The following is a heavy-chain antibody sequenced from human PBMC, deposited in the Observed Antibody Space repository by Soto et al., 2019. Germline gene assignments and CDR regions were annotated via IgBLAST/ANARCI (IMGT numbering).Heavy chain of an antibody. V-gene: IGHV3-30*03. CDR1: GFTFSSYG. CDR3: ARRGYSSSWYETPVGI. CDR2: ISYDGSNK. J-gene: IGHJ3*02. Sequence: LRLSCAASGFTFSSYGMHWVRQAPGKGLEWVAVISYDGSNKYYADSVKGRFTISRDNSKNTLYLQMNSLRAEDTAVYYCARRGYSSSWYETPVGIWGQGTMVTVSS. D-gene: IGHD6-13*01.